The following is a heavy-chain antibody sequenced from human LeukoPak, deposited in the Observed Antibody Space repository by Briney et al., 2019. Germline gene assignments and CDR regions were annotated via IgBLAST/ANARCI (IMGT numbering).Heavy chain of an antibody. Sequence: GGSLRLSCAASGFTFNNYWMTWFRQAPGKGLEWVANIKQDGSEKYYVDSVKGRFTISRDNAKNSLYLQMNSLRAEDTAVYYCARAAIRYFDWSYYYGMDVWGQGTTVTVSS. CDR1: GFTFNNYW. J-gene: IGHJ6*02. CDR3: ARAAIRYFDWSYYYGMDV. CDR2: IKQDGSEK. V-gene: IGHV3-7*01. D-gene: IGHD3-9*01.